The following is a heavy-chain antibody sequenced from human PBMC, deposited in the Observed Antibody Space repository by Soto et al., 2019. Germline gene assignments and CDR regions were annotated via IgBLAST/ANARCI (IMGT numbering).Heavy chain of an antibody. CDR3: ARGYRNWFDP. J-gene: IGHJ5*02. Sequence: QVQLQESAPGLVKPSETLSLTCTVSGGSVSSGSYYWSCIRQPPGKGLEWIGYIYYSGSTNYNPSLKSRVTISVDTSKNRFSLKLSSVTAADTAVYYCARGYRNWFDPWGQGTLVTVSS. D-gene: IGHD1-1*01. CDR1: GGSVSSGSYY. V-gene: IGHV4-61*01. CDR2: IYYSGST.